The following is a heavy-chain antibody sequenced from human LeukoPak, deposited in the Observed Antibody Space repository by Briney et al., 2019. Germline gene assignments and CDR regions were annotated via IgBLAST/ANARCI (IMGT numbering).Heavy chain of an antibody. D-gene: IGHD4-17*01. CDR3: ARDYGDYIGALDI. V-gene: IGHV4-59*12. J-gene: IGHJ3*02. CDR2: IYYNEST. Sequence: SETLSLTCAVYGGSFSGYYWSWIRQPVGRGLEWIGYIYYNESTNYNPSVKSRVTISADTSKNQFSLKLSSVTAADTAVYYCARDYGDYIGALDIWGQGTMVTVSS. CDR1: GGSFSGYY.